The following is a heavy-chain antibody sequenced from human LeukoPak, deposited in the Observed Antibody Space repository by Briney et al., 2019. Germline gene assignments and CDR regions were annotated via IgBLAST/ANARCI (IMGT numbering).Heavy chain of an antibody. CDR3: ARGCCEGSIEVAGHDY. CDR2: IIPIFGTA. V-gene: IGHV1-69*13. J-gene: IGHJ4*02. CDR1: GGTFSSYA. D-gene: IGHD6-19*01. Sequence: SVKVSCKASGGTFSSYAISWVRQAPGQGLEWMGGIIPIFGTANYAQKFQGGVTITADESTSTAYMELSSLRSEDTAVYYCARGCCEGSIEVAGHDYWGQGTLVFVSS.